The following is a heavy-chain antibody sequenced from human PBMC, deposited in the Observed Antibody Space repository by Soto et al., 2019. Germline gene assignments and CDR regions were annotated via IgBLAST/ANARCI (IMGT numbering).Heavy chain of an antibody. CDR1: GYTFTSYY. V-gene: IGHV1-46*01. D-gene: IGHD3-22*01. CDR3: ARTYYYDSSGPMPGMDV. CDR2: INPSGGST. J-gene: IGHJ6*02. Sequence: ASVKVSCKASGYTFTSYYMHWVRQAPGQGLEWMGIINPSGGSTNYAQKFQGRVTMTRDTSASTAYMELSSLRSEDTAVYYCARTYYYDSSGPMPGMDVWGQGTTVTVSS.